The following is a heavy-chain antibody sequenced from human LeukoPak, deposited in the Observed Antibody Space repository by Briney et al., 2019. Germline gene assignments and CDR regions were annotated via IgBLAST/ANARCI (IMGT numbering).Heavy chain of an antibody. CDR2: IYHSGST. CDR1: GGSFSGYY. Sequence: SETLSLTCAVYGGSFSGYYWSWIRQPPGKGLEWIGEIYHSGSTNYNPSLKSRVTISVDKSKNQFSLKLSSVTAADTAVYYCARDRIAVAGTAFDYWGQGTLVTVSS. CDR3: ARDRIAVAGTAFDY. J-gene: IGHJ4*02. V-gene: IGHV4-34*01. D-gene: IGHD6-19*01.